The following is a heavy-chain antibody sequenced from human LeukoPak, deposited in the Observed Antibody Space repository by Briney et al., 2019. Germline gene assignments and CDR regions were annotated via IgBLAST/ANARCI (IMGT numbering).Heavy chain of an antibody. CDR3: AGLGDSSGYFPVDY. CDR1: GGSISSSSYY. V-gene: IGHV4-39*01. Sequence: PSETLSLTCTVSGGSISSSSYYWGWIRQPPGKGLEWIGSIYYSGSTYYNPSLKGRVTIFVDASKNQISLKLSSVTAADTAVYYCAGLGDSSGYFPVDYRGQGTLVTVSS. D-gene: IGHD3-22*01. CDR2: IYYSGST. J-gene: IGHJ4*02.